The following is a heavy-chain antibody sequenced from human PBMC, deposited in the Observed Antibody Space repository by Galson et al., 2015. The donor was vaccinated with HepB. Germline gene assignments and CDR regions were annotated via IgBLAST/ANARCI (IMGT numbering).Heavy chain of an antibody. CDR3: ARDGGSGSYYRTKPYYYYGMDV. V-gene: IGHV3-66*02. D-gene: IGHD3-10*01. CDR1: GFTVSSNY. J-gene: IGHJ6*02. Sequence: SLRLSCAASGFTVSSNYMSWVRQAPGKGLEWVSVIYSGGSTYYADSVKGRFTISRDNSKNTLYLQMNSLRAEDTAVYYCARDGGSGSYYRTKPYYYYGMDVWGQGTTVTVSS. CDR2: IYSGGST.